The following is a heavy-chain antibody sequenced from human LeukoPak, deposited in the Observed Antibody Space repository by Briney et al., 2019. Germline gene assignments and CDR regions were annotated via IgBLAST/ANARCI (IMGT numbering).Heavy chain of an antibody. CDR1: GFTFSNAW. J-gene: IGHJ4*02. CDR3: TPGKGAGGFDF. Sequence: GGSLRLSCAASGFTFSNAWMSWVRQAPGKGLEWVGRIKSKTDGGTTDYAAPVKGRFTISRDDSKNTLYLQMNSLKTEDTAVDYCTPGKGAGGFDFWGQGTPVPGSS. V-gene: IGHV3-15*01. CDR2: IKSKTDGGTT. D-gene: IGHD6-13*01.